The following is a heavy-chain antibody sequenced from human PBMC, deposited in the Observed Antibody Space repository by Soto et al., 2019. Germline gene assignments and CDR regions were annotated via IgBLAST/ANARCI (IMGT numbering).Heavy chain of an antibody. CDR3: AKGAGWYVYGDYGSVY. J-gene: IGHJ4*02. D-gene: IGHD4-17*01. V-gene: IGHV3-23*01. CDR1: GFTFSSYA. CDR2: ISGSGGST. Sequence: EVQLLESGGGLVQPGGSLRLSCAASGFTFSSYAMSWVRQAPGKGLEWVSAISGSGGSTYYADSVKGRFTIFRDNSKNTLNLQMNSLRAEDTAVDYCAKGAGWYVYGDYGSVYWGQGTLVTVS.